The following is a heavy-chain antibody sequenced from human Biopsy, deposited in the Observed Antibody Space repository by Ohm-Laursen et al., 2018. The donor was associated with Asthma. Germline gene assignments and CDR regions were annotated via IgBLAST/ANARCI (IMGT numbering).Heavy chain of an antibody. CDR3: ASDFPKDYVRYNFQF. Sequence: ASVKVSCKISGYSLTDLSMHWVRQAPGQGIEWMGGHDHEEGGTVNARRSQGGVTMTEDTSTDIAYMELSSLSSDDSAVYYCASDFPKDYVRYNFQFWGQGTLVTVSS. J-gene: IGHJ4*02. CDR1: GYSLTDLS. CDR2: HDHEEGGT. D-gene: IGHD4-17*01. V-gene: IGHV1-24*01.